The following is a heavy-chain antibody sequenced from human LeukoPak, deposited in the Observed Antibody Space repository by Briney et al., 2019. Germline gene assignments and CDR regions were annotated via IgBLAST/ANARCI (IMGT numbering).Heavy chain of an antibody. Sequence: PSETLSLTCTVSCGSISSSSSYWGWIRQPPGKGLEWIGSIYYSGSTYYNPSLKSRITISVDTSKNQFSLKLSSVTAADTAVYYCARLDDTSGYFHWGQGTLVTVSS. J-gene: IGHJ4*02. V-gene: IGHV4-39*01. CDR1: CGSISSSSSY. D-gene: IGHD3-22*01. CDR2: IYYSGST. CDR3: ARLDDTSGYFH.